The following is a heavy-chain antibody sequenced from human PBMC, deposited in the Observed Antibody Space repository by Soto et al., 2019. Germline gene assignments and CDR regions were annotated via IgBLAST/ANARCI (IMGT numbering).Heavy chain of an antibody. Sequence: PSETLSLTCTVSGGSISSYYWSWIRQPPGKGLEWIGEINHSGSTNYNPSLKSRVTTSVDTSKNQFSLKLSSVTAADTAVYYCARGWRFLEWLKRFDPWGQGTLVTV. CDR3: ARGWRFLEWLKRFDP. D-gene: IGHD3-3*01. CDR1: GGSISSYY. CDR2: INHSGST. J-gene: IGHJ5*02. V-gene: IGHV4-34*01.